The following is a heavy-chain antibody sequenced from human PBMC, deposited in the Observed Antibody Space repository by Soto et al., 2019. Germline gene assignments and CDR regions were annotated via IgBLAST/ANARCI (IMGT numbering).Heavy chain of an antibody. CDR1: GFTFGGSA. V-gene: IGHV3-73*01. D-gene: IGHD6-19*01. Sequence: GGSLRLSCAASGFTFGGSAMHWVRQASGKGLEWVGHIRSKTNSYATAYAESVKGRFTISRDDSMNTAYLQMNSLKTEDTAVYFCTRQTDAVQWLVVPTDHNFDYWGQRTLVTVSS. CDR3: TRQTDAVQWLVVPTDHNFDY. J-gene: IGHJ4*02. CDR2: IRSKTNSYAT.